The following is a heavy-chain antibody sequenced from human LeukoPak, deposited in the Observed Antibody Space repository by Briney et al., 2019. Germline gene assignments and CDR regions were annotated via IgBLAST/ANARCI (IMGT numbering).Heavy chain of an antibody. V-gene: IGHV3-30*18. J-gene: IGHJ4*02. D-gene: IGHD7-27*01. CDR2: ISYDGSNK. Sequence: GGSLRLSCAASGFTFSSYGMHWVRQAPGKGLEWVAVISYDGSNKYYADSVKGRFTISRNNSKNTLYLQMNSLRAEDTAVYYCAKPPSYSLGNVDYWGQGTLVTVSS. CDR3: AKPPSYSLGNVDY. CDR1: GFTFSSYG.